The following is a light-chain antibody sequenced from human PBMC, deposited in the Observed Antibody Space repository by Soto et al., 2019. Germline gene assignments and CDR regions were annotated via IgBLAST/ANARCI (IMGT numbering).Light chain of an antibody. V-gene: IGKV3-15*01. Sequence: ILLTQSPGTLSLSPGERATLSRRAGQSVSNKYLAWYQQKPGQAPRLLIYGASTRATGIPARFSGSGSGTEFTLTISSLQSEDFEVYYCQQYNNWPLTFGGGTKVDIK. J-gene: IGKJ4*01. CDR1: QSVSNKY. CDR2: GAS. CDR3: QQYNNWPLT.